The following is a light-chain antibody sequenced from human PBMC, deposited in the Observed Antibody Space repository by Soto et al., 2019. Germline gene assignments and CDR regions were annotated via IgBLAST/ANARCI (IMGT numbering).Light chain of an antibody. CDR3: QQYNNWPPIT. Sequence: DKLMTQSPATLSVSPGERVTLYCRASQILSSNLAWYQQKPGQAPRLLIYGAVTRATGVPARFSGSESGTEFTLTISSLQSEDFAVYYCQQYNNWPPITFGQGTRLEIK. CDR1: QILSSN. CDR2: GAV. V-gene: IGKV3-15*01. J-gene: IGKJ5*01.